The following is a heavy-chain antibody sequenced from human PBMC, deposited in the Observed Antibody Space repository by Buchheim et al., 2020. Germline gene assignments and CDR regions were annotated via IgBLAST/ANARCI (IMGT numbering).Heavy chain of an antibody. V-gene: IGHV1-46*01. CDR1: GYTFTSYY. Sequence: QVQLVQSGAEVKKPGSSVKVSCKASGYTFTSYYMHWVRQAPGQGLEWMGIINPSGGSTSYAQKFQGRVTMTRDTSTSTVYMELSSLRSEDTAVYYCARDLDHGYSSSWYPYWYFDLWGRGTL. J-gene: IGHJ2*01. CDR3: ARDLDHGYSSSWYPYWYFDL. D-gene: IGHD6-13*01. CDR2: INPSGGST.